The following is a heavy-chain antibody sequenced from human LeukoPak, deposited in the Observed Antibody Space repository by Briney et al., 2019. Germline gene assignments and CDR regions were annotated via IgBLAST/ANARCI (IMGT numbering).Heavy chain of an antibody. J-gene: IGHJ4*02. Sequence: GGSLRLSCAASGFTFSSYGMHWVRQAPGKGLEWVAVISYDGSNKYYADSVKGRFTISRDSSKNTLYLQMNSLRVEDTAVYYCAKSYYYDSSGYYLDYWGQGTLVTVSS. CDR3: AKSYYYDSSGYYLDY. CDR2: ISYDGSNK. D-gene: IGHD3-22*01. CDR1: GFTFSSYG. V-gene: IGHV3-30*18.